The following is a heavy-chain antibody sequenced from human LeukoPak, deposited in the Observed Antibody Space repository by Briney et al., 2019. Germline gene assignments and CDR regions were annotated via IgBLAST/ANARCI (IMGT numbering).Heavy chain of an antibody. V-gene: IGHV3-30*02. CDR2: IWYGGSNK. Sequence: GGSLRLSCAASGFTFSSYGMHWVRQAPGKGLEWVAVIWYGGSNKYYADSVKGRFTISRDNSKNTLYLQMNSLRAEDTAVYYCAKDHHDFWSGYSHFDYWGQGTLVTVSS. D-gene: IGHD3-3*01. CDR3: AKDHHDFWSGYSHFDY. CDR1: GFTFSSYG. J-gene: IGHJ4*02.